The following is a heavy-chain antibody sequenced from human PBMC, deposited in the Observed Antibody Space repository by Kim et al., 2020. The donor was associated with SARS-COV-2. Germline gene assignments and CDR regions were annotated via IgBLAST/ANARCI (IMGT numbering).Heavy chain of an antibody. Sequence: GGSLRLSCAASGFTFSSYGMHWVRQAPGKGLEWVAVIWYDGSNKYYADSVKGRFTISRDNSKNTLYLQMNSLRAEDTAVYYCASLGGYCSGGSCYSVDAFDIWGQGTMVTVSS. CDR1: GFTFSSYG. D-gene: IGHD2-15*01. CDR3: ASLGGYCSGGSCYSVDAFDI. J-gene: IGHJ3*02. CDR2: IWYDGSNK. V-gene: IGHV3-33*01.